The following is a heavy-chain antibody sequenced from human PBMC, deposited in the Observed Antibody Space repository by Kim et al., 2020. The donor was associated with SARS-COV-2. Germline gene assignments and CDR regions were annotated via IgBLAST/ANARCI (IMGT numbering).Heavy chain of an antibody. CDR2: IYPGDSDT. CDR1: GYSFTSYW. V-gene: IGHV5-51*01. J-gene: IGHJ6*02. Sequence: GESLKISCKGSGYSFTSYWIGWVRQMPGKGLEWMGIIYPGDSDTRYSPSFQGQVTISADKSISTAYLQWSSLKASDTAMYYCARWGLFGDRPTSGMDVWGQGTTVTVSS. D-gene: IGHD3-10*01. CDR3: ARWGLFGDRPTSGMDV.